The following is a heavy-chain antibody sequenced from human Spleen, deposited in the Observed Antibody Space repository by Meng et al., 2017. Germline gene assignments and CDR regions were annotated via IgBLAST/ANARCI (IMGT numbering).Heavy chain of an antibody. D-gene: IGHD6-25*01. J-gene: IGHJ5*02. CDR3: ARDLGDTAAGQYKWLDP. Sequence: ASVKVSCKASGYTFTGHYLHWVRQAPGQGLEWMGRIDPNTDGTKVAQKFQDRVTMTRDTAINTAYMELSSLTSDDTALYYCARDLGDTAAGQYKWLDPWGQGTLVTVSS. CDR1: GYTFTGHY. CDR2: IDPNTDGT. V-gene: IGHV1-2*06.